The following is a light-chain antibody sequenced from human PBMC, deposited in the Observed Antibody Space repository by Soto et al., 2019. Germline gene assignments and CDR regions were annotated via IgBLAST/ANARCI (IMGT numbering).Light chain of an antibody. CDR3: CSYAGNYTPYV. J-gene: IGLJ1*01. Sequence: QSALTQPRSVSGSPGQSVTISCTGTSSDVGGYNFVSWYQQHPGKAPKLMIYDVSKRPSGVPDRFSGSKSGNTASLTISGLQAEDEADYYCCSYAGNYTPYVFGTGTKLTVL. V-gene: IGLV2-11*01. CDR1: SSDVGGYNF. CDR2: DVS.